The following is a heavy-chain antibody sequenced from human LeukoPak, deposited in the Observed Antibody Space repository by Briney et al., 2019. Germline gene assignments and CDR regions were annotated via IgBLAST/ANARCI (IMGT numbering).Heavy chain of an antibody. Sequence: PSETLSLTCTVSGGSISNYYWSWIRQPPGKGLEWIGYISDSGSTDSNPSLNSRVTMSIDTSKNQFSLKLSSVTAADTAVYYCARHQRDYYSSGTYYNAIDYWGQGTLVTVSS. CDR2: ISDSGST. V-gene: IGHV4-59*08. D-gene: IGHD3-10*01. J-gene: IGHJ4*02. CDR3: ARHQRDYYSSGTYYNAIDY. CDR1: GGSISNYY.